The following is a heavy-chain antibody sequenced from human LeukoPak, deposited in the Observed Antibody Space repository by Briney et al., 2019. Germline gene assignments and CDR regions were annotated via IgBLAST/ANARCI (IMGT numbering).Heavy chain of an antibody. CDR1: GGSISSNGYS. J-gene: IGHJ4*02. V-gene: IGHV4-39*01. CDR3: ARLRGIDILTRPFDY. Sequence: PSETLSLTCAVSGGSISSNGYSWDWIRQPPGKGLEWIGTIYYSGSTYYNPSLKSRVTMSVDTSKNQFSLRLSSVTAADTAVYYCARLRGIDILTRPFDYWGQGTLVTVSS. CDR2: IYYSGST. D-gene: IGHD3-9*01.